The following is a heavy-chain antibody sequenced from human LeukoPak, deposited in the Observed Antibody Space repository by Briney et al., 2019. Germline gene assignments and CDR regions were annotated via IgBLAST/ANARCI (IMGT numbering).Heavy chain of an antibody. CDR2: IKENGSKT. V-gene: IGHV3-7*01. J-gene: IGHJ3*01. Sequence: GGSLRLSCAVSGFTFNNYYMTWVRQAPGKGLEWVAGIKENGSKTYYVDSVKGRFTISRDNARNSLFLQMSSLRAEDTAVYYCARERYCSGGGCYRGYAFHVWGQGTVVTVSS. CDR3: ARERYCSGGGCYRGYAFHV. D-gene: IGHD2-15*01. CDR1: GFTFNNYY.